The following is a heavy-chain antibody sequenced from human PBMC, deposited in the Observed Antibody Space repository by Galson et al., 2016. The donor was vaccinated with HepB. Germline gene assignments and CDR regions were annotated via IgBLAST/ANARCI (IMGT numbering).Heavy chain of an antibody. Sequence: SVKVSCKASGGTFSSYAISWVRQAPRQGLEWMGGFIPIIDKANYAQKFQGRATITADESTSTVYMELSSLRSEDTAIYYCARSYDSSGQWYFDLWGRGTLVTVSS. V-gene: IGHV1-69*13. J-gene: IGHJ2*01. CDR1: GGTFSSYA. CDR3: ARSYDSSGQWYFDL. CDR2: FIPIIDKA. D-gene: IGHD3-22*01.